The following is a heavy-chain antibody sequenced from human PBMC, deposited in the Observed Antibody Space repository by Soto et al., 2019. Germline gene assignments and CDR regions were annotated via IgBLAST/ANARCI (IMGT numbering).Heavy chain of an antibody. Sequence: SETPSLTCAVSGGSISSGGYSWSWIRQPPGKGLEWIGYIYHSGSTYYNPSLKSRVTISVDRSKNQFSLKLSSVTAADTAVYYCARGLHLGELSLGYWGQGTLVTVSS. CDR3: ARGLHLGELSLGY. V-gene: IGHV4-30-2*01. J-gene: IGHJ4*02. CDR2: IYHSGST. D-gene: IGHD3-16*02. CDR1: GGSISSGGYS.